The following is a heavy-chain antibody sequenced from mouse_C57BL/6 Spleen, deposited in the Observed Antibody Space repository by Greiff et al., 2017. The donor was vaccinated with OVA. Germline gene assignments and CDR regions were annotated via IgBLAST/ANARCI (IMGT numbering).Heavy chain of an antibody. V-gene: IGHV1-5*01. D-gene: IGHD2-5*01. CDR1: GYTFTSYW. CDR2: IYPGNSDT. Sequence: EVQLQQSGTVLARPGASVKMSCKTSGYTFTSYWMHWVKQRPGQGLEWIGAIYPGNSDTSYNQKFKGKAKLTAVTSASTAYMELSSLTNEDSAVYNCTRPYSNYEACFAYWGQGTLVTVSA. CDR3: TRPYSNYEACFAY. J-gene: IGHJ3*01.